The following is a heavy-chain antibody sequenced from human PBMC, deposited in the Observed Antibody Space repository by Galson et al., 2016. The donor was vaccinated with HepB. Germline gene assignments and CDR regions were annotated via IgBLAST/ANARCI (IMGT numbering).Heavy chain of an antibody. J-gene: IGHJ4*02. CDR3: VRHGGYGTGGYWFYPVDY. CDR2: LYPGDSDF. CDR1: GYSFSNYW. V-gene: IGHV5-51*01. Sequence: QSGAAVKKPGESLKISCQGSGYSFSNYWIAWVRQMPGKGLEWLGILYPGDSDFRYPPSFQGQVTISADTSITTAYLQWSSLAASDRAMYYCVRHGGYGTGGYWFYPVDYWGQGTLVTVSS. D-gene: IGHD2-8*02.